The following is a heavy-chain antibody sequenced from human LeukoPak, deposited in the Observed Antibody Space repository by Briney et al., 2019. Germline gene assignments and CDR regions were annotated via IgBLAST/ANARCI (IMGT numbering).Heavy chain of an antibody. Sequence: QPGGSLRLSCAASGFSFSSSTMNWVRQAPGKGLEWVSYISSSSSTIYYADSVKGRFTISRDNAKNSLYLQMNSLSAEDTAVYYCARAGYGDYADYYYGMDVWGQGTTVTVSS. CDR2: ISSSSSTI. J-gene: IGHJ6*02. D-gene: IGHD4-17*01. V-gene: IGHV3-48*04. CDR1: GFSFSSST. CDR3: ARAGYGDYADYYYGMDV.